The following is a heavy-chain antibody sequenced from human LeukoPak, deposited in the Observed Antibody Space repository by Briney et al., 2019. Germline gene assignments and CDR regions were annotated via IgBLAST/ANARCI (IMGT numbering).Heavy chain of an antibody. Sequence: SETLSLTCTVSGGSISSSSYYWGWIRQPPGKGLEWIGSIYYSGSTYYNPSLKSRVTIPVDTSKNQFSLKLSSVTAADTAVYYCARAKYGDNLDYWGQGTLVTVSS. V-gene: IGHV4-39*07. CDR3: ARAKYGDNLDY. J-gene: IGHJ4*02. CDR1: GGSISSSSYY. D-gene: IGHD4-17*01. CDR2: IYYSGST.